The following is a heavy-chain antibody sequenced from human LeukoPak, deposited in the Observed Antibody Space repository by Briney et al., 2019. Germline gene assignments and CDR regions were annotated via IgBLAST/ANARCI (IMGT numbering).Heavy chain of an antibody. J-gene: IGHJ3*02. CDR1: GGSLSSGDYY. CDR3: ARDWYGDLRWAFDI. V-gene: IGHV4-30-4*01. D-gene: IGHD4-17*01. Sequence: PSQTLSLTCTVSGGSLSSGDYYWRWPRQPPGKGLEWLGYIYYSGSTYYNPSLKSRVTISVDTSKNQFSLKLSSVTAADTAVYYCARDWYGDLRWAFDIWGQGTMVTVSS. CDR2: IYYSGST.